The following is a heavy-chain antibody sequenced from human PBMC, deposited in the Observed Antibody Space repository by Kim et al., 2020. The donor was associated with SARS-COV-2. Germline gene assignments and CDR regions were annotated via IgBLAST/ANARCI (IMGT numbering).Heavy chain of an antibody. CDR2: ISYDGSNK. V-gene: IGHV3-30*04. D-gene: IGHD3-10*01. J-gene: IGHJ6*02. CDR3: ARETTMVRGVITFKYYYYYGMDV. CDR1: GFTFSSYA. Sequence: GGSLRLSCAASGFTFSSYAMHWVRHAPGKGLEWVAVISYDGSNKYYADSVKGRFTISRDNSKNTLYLQMNSLRAEDTAVYYCARETTMVRGVITFKYYYYYGMDVWGQGTTVTVSS.